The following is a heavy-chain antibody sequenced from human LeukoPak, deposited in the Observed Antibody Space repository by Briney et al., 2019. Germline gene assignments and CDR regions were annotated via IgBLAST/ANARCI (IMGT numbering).Heavy chain of an antibody. V-gene: IGHV4-34*01. Sequence: SETLSLTCAVYGGSFSGYYWSWIRQPPGKGLEWIGEINHSGSTNYNPSLKSRVTISVDTSKNQFSLKLSSVTAADTAVYYCASNRKGGGSIGGEDPWGQGTLVTVSS. J-gene: IGHJ5*02. CDR3: ASNRKGGGSIGGEDP. CDR2: INHSGST. D-gene: IGHD2-15*01. CDR1: GGSFSGYY.